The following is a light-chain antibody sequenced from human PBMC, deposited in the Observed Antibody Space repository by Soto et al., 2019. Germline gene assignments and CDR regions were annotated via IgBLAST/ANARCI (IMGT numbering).Light chain of an antibody. CDR2: GTS. CDR3: QQCGGSPMYT. J-gene: IGKJ2*01. V-gene: IGKV3-20*01. CDR1: QIVSSSY. Sequence: EIVLTQSPGTLSLSPGERATLSCRASQIVSSSYLAWYQQKPGQGPRLLIYGTSSRATGIPDRFSGSGSGTDFTLTISRLEPEDFAVDYCQQCGGSPMYTFGQGTKLEIK.